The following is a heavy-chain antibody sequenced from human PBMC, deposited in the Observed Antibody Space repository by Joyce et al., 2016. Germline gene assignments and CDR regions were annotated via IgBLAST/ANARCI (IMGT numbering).Heavy chain of an antibody. V-gene: IGHV3-53*01. CDR1: GFDVSDSY. CDR3: ARGAS. D-gene: IGHD1-26*01. Sequence: VQLGDSGGGLIQPGGSLRLSCAGLGFDVSDSYINWVRQAPGKGLEWVSAIFSGGTTYYADSVKGRFTISRDNSKNTVDLQMNSLRVEDTAVYYCARGASWGQGTLVTVSS. CDR2: IFSGGTT. J-gene: IGHJ5*02.